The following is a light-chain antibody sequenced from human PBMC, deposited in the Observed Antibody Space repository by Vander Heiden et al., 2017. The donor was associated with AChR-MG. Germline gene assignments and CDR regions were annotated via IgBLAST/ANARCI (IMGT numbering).Light chain of an antibody. V-gene: IGKV3-11*01. Sequence: EIVLTQSPATLSLSPGERATLSCRASQSVSSHLAWYQQKPGQAPRLLIHDASKRATGIPVRFSGSGSGTDFTLTISSLEPEDFAVYYCQQRSNWPLTFGCGTKVEIQ. CDR3: QQRSNWPLT. J-gene: IGKJ4*01. CDR1: QSVSSH. CDR2: DAS.